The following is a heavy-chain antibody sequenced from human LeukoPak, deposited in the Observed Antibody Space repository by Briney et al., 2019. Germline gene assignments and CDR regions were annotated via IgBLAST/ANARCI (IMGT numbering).Heavy chain of an antibody. CDR2: INPNSGGT. Sequence: GASVKVSCKASGYTFTGYYMHWVRQAPGQGLEWMGWINPNSGGTNYAQKFQGRVTMTRDTSISTAYMELSRLRSDDTAVYYCARSQYYGSGSLSFDIWGQGTMVTVSS. CDR3: ARSQYYGSGSLSFDI. D-gene: IGHD3-10*01. J-gene: IGHJ3*02. V-gene: IGHV1-2*02. CDR1: GYTFTGYY.